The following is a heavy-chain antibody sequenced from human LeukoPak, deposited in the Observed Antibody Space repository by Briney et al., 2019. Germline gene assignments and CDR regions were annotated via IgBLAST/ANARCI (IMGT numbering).Heavy chain of an antibody. D-gene: IGHD3-3*01. J-gene: IGHJ4*02. CDR1: GFIFGKYW. CDR2: IKLDGSEK. V-gene: IGHV3-7*03. CDR3: ARDQYDTWSRRGNFDS. Sequence: GGSLRLSCAASGFIFGKYWMSWVRQAPGKGLEWLANIKLDGSEKNYVDSVKGRFTISRDNTKNSLYLQMNSLRAEDTAVFYCARDQYDTWSRRGNFDSWGQGTLVIVSS.